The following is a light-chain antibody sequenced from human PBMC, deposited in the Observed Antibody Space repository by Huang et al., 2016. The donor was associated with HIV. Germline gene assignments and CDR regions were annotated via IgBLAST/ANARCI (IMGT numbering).Light chain of an antibody. CDR1: QSVSSN. CDR3: QQYNNWPRT. CDR2: GAS. J-gene: IGKJ1*01. Sequence: EIVMTQSPATLSVSPGDRATLSCRASQSVSSNLAWYQQKPGQAPRLLIYGASTSATSIPMRFRGSGSGREFTLTISSLQSEDFAVYYCQQYNNWPRTFGQGTKVEIK. V-gene: IGKV3-15*01.